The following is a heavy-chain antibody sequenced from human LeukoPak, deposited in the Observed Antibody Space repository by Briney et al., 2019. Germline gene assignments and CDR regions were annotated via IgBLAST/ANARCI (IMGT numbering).Heavy chain of an antibody. CDR3: ASLYCSGGSCYSGWYYFDY. J-gene: IGHJ4*02. CDR2: IIPIFGTA. CDR1: GDTFSSYA. Sequence: GASVKVSCKASGDTFSSYAISWVRQAPGQGLEWMGGIIPIFGTANYAQKFQGRVTITADESTSTAYMELSSLRSEDTAVYYCASLYCSGGSCYSGWYYFDYWGRGTLVTVSS. D-gene: IGHD2-15*01. V-gene: IGHV1-69*13.